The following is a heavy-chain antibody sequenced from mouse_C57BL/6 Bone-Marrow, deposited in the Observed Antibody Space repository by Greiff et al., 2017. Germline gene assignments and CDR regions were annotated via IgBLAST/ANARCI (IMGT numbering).Heavy chain of an antibody. D-gene: IGHD1-1*01. Sequence: QVQLQQPGAELVKPGASVKLSCKASGYTFTSYWMHWVKQRPGQGLEWIGMIHPNSGSTNYNEKFKSKATLTVDKSSSAAYMQLSSLTSENSAVYDCTRVYYCGSSYWYFDVWGTGTTVTVSA. CDR1: GYTFTSYW. V-gene: IGHV1-64*01. CDR2: IHPNSGST. J-gene: IGHJ1*03. CDR3: TRVYYCGSSYWYFDV.